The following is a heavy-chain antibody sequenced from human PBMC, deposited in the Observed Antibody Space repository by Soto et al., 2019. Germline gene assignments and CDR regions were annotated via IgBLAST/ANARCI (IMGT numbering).Heavy chain of an antibody. D-gene: IGHD6-19*01. Sequence: SETLSLTCTVSGGSISSGGYYWSWIRQHPGKGLEWIGYIYYSGSTYYNPSLKSRVTISVDTSKNQFSLKLSSVTAADTAVYYCVRCIAVAGTKPYFAYWAQGTLVTVS. CDR1: GGSISSGGYY. CDR2: IYYSGST. V-gene: IGHV4-31*03. J-gene: IGHJ4*02. CDR3: VRCIAVAGTKPYFAY.